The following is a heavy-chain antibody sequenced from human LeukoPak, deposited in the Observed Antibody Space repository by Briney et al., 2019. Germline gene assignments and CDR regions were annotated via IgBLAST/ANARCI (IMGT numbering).Heavy chain of an antibody. CDR1: GFTFSSHF. CDR2: IGSRGDFI. D-gene: IGHD3-22*01. V-gene: IGHV3-21*01. J-gene: IGHJ4*02. Sequence: GGSLRLSCAASGFTFSSHFLNWVRQAPGRGLEWVSSIGSRGDFIYYADSVRGRFTISRDNAKNSLYLQMNSLRAEDTAVYYCAKGLDSSGYYYGISGYWGQGTLVTVSS. CDR3: AKGLDSSGYYYGISGY.